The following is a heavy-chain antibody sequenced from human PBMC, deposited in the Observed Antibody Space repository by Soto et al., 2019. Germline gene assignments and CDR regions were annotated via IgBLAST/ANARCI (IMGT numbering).Heavy chain of an antibody. V-gene: IGHV3-30*09. CDR3: ARAHYYDSSGYYSPSGYYFDD. CDR2: ISYDGSNK. J-gene: IGHJ4*02. CDR1: GFTIRTYA. Sequence: GGSLRLSCAASGFTIRTYAMHWVRQAPGKGLEWVAMISYDGSNKKYADSVKGRFGISRANSKSTVVLQMDSLRPDDTALYYCARAHYYDSSGYYSPSGYYFDDWGQGTLVTVSS. D-gene: IGHD3-22*01.